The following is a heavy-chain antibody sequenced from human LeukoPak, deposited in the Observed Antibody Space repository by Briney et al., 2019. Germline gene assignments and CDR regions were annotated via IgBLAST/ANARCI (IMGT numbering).Heavy chain of an antibody. D-gene: IGHD3-22*01. CDR1: GYSFTTYW. CDR2: IYPGDSDT. Sequence: GESLKISCRGSGYSFTTYWIGWVRQMPGKGLEWMGIIYPGDSDTRYSPSFQGQVTISADKSISTAYLQWSSLKASDTAMYYCARKNYYDSSGYYRAQAFDIWGQGTMVTVSS. J-gene: IGHJ3*02. V-gene: IGHV5-51*01. CDR3: ARKNYYDSSGYYRAQAFDI.